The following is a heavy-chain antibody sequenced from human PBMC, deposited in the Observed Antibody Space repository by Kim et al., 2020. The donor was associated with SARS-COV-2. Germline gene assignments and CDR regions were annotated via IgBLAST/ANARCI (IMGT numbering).Heavy chain of an antibody. V-gene: IGHV1-18*01. CDR2: ISAYNGNT. D-gene: IGHD6-19*01. CDR1: GYTFTSYG. CDR3: ARDARWEQWLVPLGDY. J-gene: IGHJ4*02. Sequence: ASVKVSCKASGYTFTSYGISWVRQAPGQGLEWMGWISAYNGNTNYAQKLQGRVTMTTDTSTSTAYMELRSLRSDDTAVYYCARDARWEQWLVPLGDYWGQGTLVTVSS.